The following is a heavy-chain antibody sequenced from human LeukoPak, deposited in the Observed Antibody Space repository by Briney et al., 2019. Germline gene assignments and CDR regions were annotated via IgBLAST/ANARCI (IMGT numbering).Heavy chain of an antibody. J-gene: IGHJ6*02. Sequence: GGSLRLSCAASGFTFSSYAMHWVRQAPGKGLEWVAVISYDGSNKYYADSVKGRFTISRDNSKNTLYLQMNSLRAEDTAVYYCARSQMYYYGMDVWGQGTTVTVSS. CDR2: ISYDGSNK. CDR1: GFTFSSYA. V-gene: IGHV3-30-3*01. CDR3: ARSQMYYYGMDV.